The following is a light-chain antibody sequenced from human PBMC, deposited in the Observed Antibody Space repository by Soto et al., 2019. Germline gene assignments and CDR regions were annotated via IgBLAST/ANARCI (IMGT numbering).Light chain of an antibody. J-gene: IGLJ3*02. CDR3: TSYTNKKTWV. CDR1: SSDVGGYNF. Sequence: QSALTQPASVSGSRGQSITISCTGSSSDVGGYNFVSWYQHHPGKAPKFLIYEVINRPSGVSNRFSGSKSGNTASLTISGLQAEDEADYYCTSYTNKKTWVFGGGTKVTVL. CDR2: EVI. V-gene: IGLV2-14*01.